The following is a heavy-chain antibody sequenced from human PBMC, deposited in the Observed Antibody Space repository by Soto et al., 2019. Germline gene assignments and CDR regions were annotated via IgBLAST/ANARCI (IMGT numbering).Heavy chain of an antibody. CDR3: ARAVSPYFGTWFDP. J-gene: IGHJ5*02. CDR1: GGSITSGNSYS. V-gene: IGHV4-30-2*01. CDR2: ISQTGAS. Sequence: PSETLSLPCAVSGGSITSGNSYSWSWIRQPPGRGLEWIGSISQTGASSYNPSLKSRVSVSLDKSKNQFSLRLSSVTAADMAVYYCARAVSPYFGTWFDPWGQGTLVTVSS. D-gene: IGHD3-10*01.